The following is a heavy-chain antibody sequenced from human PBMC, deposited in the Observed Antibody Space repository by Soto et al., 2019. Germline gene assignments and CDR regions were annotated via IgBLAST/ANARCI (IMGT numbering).Heavy chain of an antibody. J-gene: IGHJ2*01. D-gene: IGHD3-22*01. CDR3: ARAPTEYDSSPPCMCYFDL. CDR1: VCPISSGGYY. CDR2: IYYSGST. V-gene: IGHV4-31*03. Sequence: SETLSLTCTVSVCPISSGGYYWIWILQHPGKGLEWIGYIYYSGSTYYNPSLKSRVTISVDTSKNQFSLKLSSVTAADTAVYYCARAPTEYDSSPPCMCYFDLWGRGTLVSVSS.